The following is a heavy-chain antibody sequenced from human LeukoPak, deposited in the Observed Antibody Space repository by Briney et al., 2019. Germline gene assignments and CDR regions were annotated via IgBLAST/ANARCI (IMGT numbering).Heavy chain of an antibody. D-gene: IGHD2-2*01. J-gene: IGHJ3*02. CDR2: IIPIFGTA. V-gene: IGHV1-69*13. CDR1: GGTFSSYA. Sequence: SVKVSYKASGGTFSSYAISWVRQAPGQGLEWMGGIIPIFGTANYAQKFQGRVTITADESTSTAYMELSSLRSEDTAVYYCARPGGPSWNDAFDIWGQGTMVTVSS. CDR3: ARPGGPSWNDAFDI.